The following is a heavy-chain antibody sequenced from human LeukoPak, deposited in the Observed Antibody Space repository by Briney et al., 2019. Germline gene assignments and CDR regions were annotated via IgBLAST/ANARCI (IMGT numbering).Heavy chain of an antibody. CDR2: INPNSGGT. CDR3: ARDGHFDN. V-gene: IGHV1-2*02. CDR1: GYSFTIYY. J-gene: IGHJ4*02. Sequence: ASATVSCTSSGYSFTIYYMHWLRQAPGQGLEWMGWINPNSGGTNYAQKFQGRVTMTRDTSTRTAYMELSRLRSDDTAVYYCARDGHFDNWGQGTLVTVSS.